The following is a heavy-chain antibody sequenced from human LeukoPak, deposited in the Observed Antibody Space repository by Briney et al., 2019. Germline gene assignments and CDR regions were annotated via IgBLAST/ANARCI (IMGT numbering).Heavy chain of an antibody. CDR3: ARAPEYYYDSSGRHTPPFDY. Sequence: GGSLRLSCAASGFTFSSYWMHWVRQAPGKGLEWVAAIIYDGSNKYYADSVKGRFTISRDNAKNTLYLQMNSLRAEDTAVYYCARAPEYYYDSSGRHTPPFDYWGQGTLVTVSS. CDR1: GFTFSSYW. V-gene: IGHV3-30*03. D-gene: IGHD3-22*01. J-gene: IGHJ4*02. CDR2: IIYDGSNK.